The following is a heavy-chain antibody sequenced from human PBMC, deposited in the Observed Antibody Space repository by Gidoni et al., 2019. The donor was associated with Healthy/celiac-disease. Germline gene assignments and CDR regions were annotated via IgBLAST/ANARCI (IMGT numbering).Heavy chain of an antibody. CDR3: TRGGYFDWLPIPDY. V-gene: IGHV3-49*03. Sequence: EVQLVESGGGLVQPGRSLILSCTASGFPFGDYAMSWFRQAPGKGLEWVGFIRSKAYGGTTEYAASVKGRFTISRDDSKSIAYLQMNSLKTEDTAVYYCTRGGYFDWLPIPDYWGQGTLVTVSS. CDR2: IRSKAYGGTT. CDR1: GFPFGDYA. J-gene: IGHJ4*02. D-gene: IGHD3-9*01.